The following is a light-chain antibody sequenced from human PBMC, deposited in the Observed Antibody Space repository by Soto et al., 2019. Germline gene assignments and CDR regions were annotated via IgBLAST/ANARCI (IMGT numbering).Light chain of an antibody. CDR3: QQLHSYPLT. J-gene: IGKJ4*01. V-gene: IGKV1-9*01. Sequence: DIQLTQSPSFLSASVGDRVTVTCRASQGINSYLAWYQQKPGKAPKLLIYTASTLQSGVPSRFSGSASGTEFTLTITSLQPEDFAAYYCQQLHSYPLTFGGGTKVDIK. CDR2: TAS. CDR1: QGINSY.